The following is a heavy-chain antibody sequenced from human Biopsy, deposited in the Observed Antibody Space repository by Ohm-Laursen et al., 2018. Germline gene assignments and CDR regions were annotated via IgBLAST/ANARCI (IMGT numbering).Heavy chain of an antibody. CDR1: GYTFTGQY. V-gene: IGHV1-2*02. CDR2: INPHSGTT. J-gene: IGHJ1*01. D-gene: IGHD2-15*01. Sequence: ASVKVSCKASGYTFTGQYLHWVRQVPGQGLEWMGWINPHSGTTKFAQDFQGRVTMTRDTSITTAYMELRRLRSDDTAVYYRAKGQDLRGGAEYFQHWGQGALVTVPS. CDR3: AKGQDLRGGAEYFQH.